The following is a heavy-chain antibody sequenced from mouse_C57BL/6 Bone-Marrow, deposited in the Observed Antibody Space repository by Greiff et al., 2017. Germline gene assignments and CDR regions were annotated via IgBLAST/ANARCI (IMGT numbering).Heavy chain of an antibody. V-gene: IGHV5-9-1*02. CDR2: ISSGGDYI. CDR1: GFTFSSSA. D-gene: IGHD2-3*01. Sequence: EVKLMESGEGLVKPGGSLKLSCAASGFTFSSSAMSWVRQTPEKRLEWVAYISSGGDYIYYADTVKGRFTISRDNARNTLYLQMSSLKSEDTAMYYCTRDDGDYFDYWGQGTTLTVSS. CDR3: TRDDGDYFDY. J-gene: IGHJ2*01.